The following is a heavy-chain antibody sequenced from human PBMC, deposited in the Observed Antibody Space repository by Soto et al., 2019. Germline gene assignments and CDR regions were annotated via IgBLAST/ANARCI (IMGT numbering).Heavy chain of an antibody. Sequence: QVQLQQSGPGLVKPSQTLSLTCTVSGGSISYEYYHWTWIRQSPGKGLEWIGYIHYSGSIIYNPSFKSRVTISVDTSKNQFSLQLSSVTAADTAVYFCAREDDGGDRDYYGLDVWGQGTKVTV. D-gene: IGHD2-21*02. CDR1: GGSISYEYYH. J-gene: IGHJ6*02. CDR2: IHYSGSI. V-gene: IGHV4-30-4*08. CDR3: AREDDGGDRDYYGLDV.